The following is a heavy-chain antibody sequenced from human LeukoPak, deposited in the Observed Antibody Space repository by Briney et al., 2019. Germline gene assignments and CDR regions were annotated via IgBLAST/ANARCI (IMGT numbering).Heavy chain of an antibody. CDR1: GGSISSGDYY. CDR2: IYYSGST. D-gene: IGHD3-10*01. Sequence: SQTLSLTCTVSGGSISSGDYYWSWIRQPPGKGLEWIGYIYYSGSTYYNPSLKSRVTISVDTSKNQFSLKLSSVTAADTAVYYCASDYYYGSGTEYYYYGMDVWGKGTTVTVSS. V-gene: IGHV4-30-4*01. CDR3: ASDYYYGSGTEYYYYGMDV. J-gene: IGHJ6*04.